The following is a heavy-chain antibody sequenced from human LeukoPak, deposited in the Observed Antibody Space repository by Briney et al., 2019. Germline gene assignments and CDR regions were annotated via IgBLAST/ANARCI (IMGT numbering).Heavy chain of an antibody. Sequence: PGGSLRLSCAASGFTFSRFAIHWVRQAPGKGLEWVAVVSYDGSNKYYADSLKGRFTISRDNSKSTLYLQMNGLTVEDTAVYYCARAPSGDPGGVDSWGQGTLVTVSS. D-gene: IGHD3-10*01. CDR2: VSYDGSNK. CDR1: GFTFSRFA. CDR3: ARAPSGDPGGVDS. J-gene: IGHJ4*02. V-gene: IGHV3-30*04.